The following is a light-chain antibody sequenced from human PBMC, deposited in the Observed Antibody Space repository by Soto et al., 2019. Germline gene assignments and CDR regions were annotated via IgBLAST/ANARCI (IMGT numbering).Light chain of an antibody. CDR3: QQYLDYGGLT. Sequence: IQXTXXXXXLXXXVXXRVTITCRASQSISRWLAWYRQKPGKVPELLIYETSNLESGVPSRXXXXXXXXXXXXXXSSLQPDDFATYYCQQYLDYGGLTFGGGTKVEXK. J-gene: IGKJ4*01. CDR2: ETS. V-gene: IGKV1-5*03. CDR1: QSISRW.